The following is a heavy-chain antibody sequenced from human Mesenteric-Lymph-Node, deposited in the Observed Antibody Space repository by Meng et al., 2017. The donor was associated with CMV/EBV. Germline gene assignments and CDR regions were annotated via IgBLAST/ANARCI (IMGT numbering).Heavy chain of an antibody. Sequence: SETLSLTCAVYGGSFSGYYWSWIRQPPGKGLEWIGEINRSGSTNYNPSLKSRVTISVDTSKNQFSLKLSSVTAADTAVYHCARYAKSANFDYWGQGTLVTVSS. CDR3: ARYAKSANFDY. CDR2: INRSGST. J-gene: IGHJ4*02. CDR1: GGSFSGYY. V-gene: IGHV4-34*01.